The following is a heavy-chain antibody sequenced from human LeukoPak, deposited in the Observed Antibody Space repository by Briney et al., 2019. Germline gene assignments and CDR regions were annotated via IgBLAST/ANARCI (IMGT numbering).Heavy chain of an antibody. CDR3: ARAPYYYDSSGYYQGRYYMDV. J-gene: IGHJ6*03. D-gene: IGHD3-22*01. V-gene: IGHV4-59*01. CDR1: GGSISSYY. CDR2: IYYSGST. Sequence: PSETLSLTCTVSGGSISSYYWSWIRQPPGKGLEWIGYIYYSGSTNYNPSLKSRVTISVDTSKNQFSLKLSSVTAADTAVYYCARAPYYYDSSGYYQGRYYMDVWGKGTTVTISS.